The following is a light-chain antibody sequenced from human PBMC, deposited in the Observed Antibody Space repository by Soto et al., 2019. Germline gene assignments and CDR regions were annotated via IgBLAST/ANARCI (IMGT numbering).Light chain of an antibody. V-gene: IGLV2-23*02. CDR2: EVS. J-gene: IGLJ1*01. CDR3: CSYAGSSTYV. CDR1: SSDVGSYNL. Sequence: QSVLTQPASVSGFPGQSITISCTGTSSDVGSYNLVSWYQQHPGKAPKVMIYEVSKRPSGVSNRFSGSKFGNTASLTISGLQADDEADYYCCSYAGSSTYVFGTGTKVTVL.